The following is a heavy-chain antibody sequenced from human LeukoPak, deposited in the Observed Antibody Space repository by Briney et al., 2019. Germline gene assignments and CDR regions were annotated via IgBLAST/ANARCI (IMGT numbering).Heavy chain of an antibody. Sequence: GGSLRLSCAASVFTFSSYAMSWVRQAPGKGLEWVSAISGSGGSLYYADSVKGRFTISRDNSKNTLYLKMNSLRAEDTAVYYCAKDRSPYSNSPRLDYWGQGTLVTVSS. D-gene: IGHD6-6*01. CDR1: VFTFSSYA. J-gene: IGHJ4*02. CDR2: ISGSGGSL. CDR3: AKDRSPYSNSPRLDY. V-gene: IGHV3-23*01.